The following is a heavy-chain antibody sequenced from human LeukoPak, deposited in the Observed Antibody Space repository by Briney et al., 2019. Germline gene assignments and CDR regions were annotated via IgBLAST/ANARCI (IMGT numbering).Heavy chain of an antibody. V-gene: IGHV3-23*01. CDR3: AKRTSWVDY. J-gene: IGHJ4*02. D-gene: IGHD1-26*01. CDR2: VTDNGGST. Sequence: PGGSLRLSCAASTFTFSRYAMNWVRQAPGKGLEWVSTVTDNGGSTFYADSVKGRFTISRDNSKDTLYLQMNSLRAEDAAVYYCAKRTSWVDYWGQGTLVTVSS. CDR1: TFTFSRYA.